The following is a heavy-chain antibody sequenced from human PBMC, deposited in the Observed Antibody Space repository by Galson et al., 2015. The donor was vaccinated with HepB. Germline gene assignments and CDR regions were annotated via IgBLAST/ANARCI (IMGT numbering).Heavy chain of an antibody. D-gene: IGHD6-6*01. CDR3: ARDHSSSSSAGYFDL. CDR2: IIPIFGTA. Sequence: SVKVSCKASGGTFSSYAISWVRQAPGQGLEWMGGIIPIFGTANYAQKFQGRVTITADKSTSTAYMELSSLRSEDTAVYYCARDHSSSSSAGYFDLWGRGTLVTVSS. V-gene: IGHV1-69*06. CDR1: GGTFSSYA. J-gene: IGHJ2*01.